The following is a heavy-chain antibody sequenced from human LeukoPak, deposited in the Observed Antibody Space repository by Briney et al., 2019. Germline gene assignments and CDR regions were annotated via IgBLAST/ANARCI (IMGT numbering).Heavy chain of an antibody. CDR1: GFTFSDYY. CDR3: ARDGYCSGGRCHNDYYYGVDV. J-gene: IGHJ6*02. V-gene: IGHV3-11*01. CDR2: MGNSDSTR. Sequence: GGSLRLSCAASGFTFSDYYMSWIRQAPGKGLEWLSYMGNSDSTRYYADSVKGRFTISRDNAENSLYLQINSLRVEDTAVYYCARDGYCSGGRCHNDYYYGVDVWGQGTTVTVSS. D-gene: IGHD2-15*01.